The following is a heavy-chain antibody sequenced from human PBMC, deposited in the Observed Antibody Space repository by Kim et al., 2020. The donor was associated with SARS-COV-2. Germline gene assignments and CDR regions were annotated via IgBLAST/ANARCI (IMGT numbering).Heavy chain of an antibody. D-gene: IGHD3-16*02. CDR3: ATYRQRGLGFGY. CDR2: ISNNGDET. J-gene: IGHJ4*02. V-gene: IGHV3-23*01. Sequence: GGSLRLSCAASRFSFDNFFMLWVRQSPGKGLEWVSSISNNGDETHYADAVKGRLTISRDNSRTTLFLQMNNLRAEDTAVYYCATYRQRGLGFGYWGQGTLVTVSS. CDR1: RFSFDNFF.